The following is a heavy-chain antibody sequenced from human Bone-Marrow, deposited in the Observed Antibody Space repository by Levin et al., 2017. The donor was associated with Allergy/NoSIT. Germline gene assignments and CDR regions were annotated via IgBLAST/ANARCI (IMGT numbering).Heavy chain of an antibody. CDR1: GYTFTTYY. J-gene: IGHJ3*02. CDR3: AREVGGLYDAFDI. Sequence: GASVKVSCQASGYTFTTYYMHWVRQAPGQGLEWMGIINPSGDSTTYAQKFQGRITMTRDTSTSTVYMELRSLRSEDTAVYYCAREVGGLYDAFDIWGQGTMVTVSS. V-gene: IGHV1-46*01. D-gene: IGHD1-26*01. CDR2: INPSGDST.